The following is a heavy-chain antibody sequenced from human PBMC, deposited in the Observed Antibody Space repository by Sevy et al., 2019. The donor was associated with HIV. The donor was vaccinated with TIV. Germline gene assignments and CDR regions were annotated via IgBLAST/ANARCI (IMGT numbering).Heavy chain of an antibody. J-gene: IGHJ5*02. CDR1: GFTFSSSA. Sequence: GGSLRLSCAASGFTFSSSAMTWVRQAPGKGLEWVSSISGSGSSTYYADSVKGRFTISRDNAKNSLFLEMNSPRAEDTAVYYCARDPGGRDWFDPWGQGTLVTVSS. V-gene: IGHV3-23*01. CDR3: ARDPGGRDWFDP. D-gene: IGHD2-15*01. CDR2: ISGSGSST.